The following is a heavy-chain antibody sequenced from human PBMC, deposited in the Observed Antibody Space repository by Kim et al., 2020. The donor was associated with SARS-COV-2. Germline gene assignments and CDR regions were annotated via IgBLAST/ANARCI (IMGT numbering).Heavy chain of an antibody. Sequence: GGSLRLSCAASGFTFSSYAMSWVRQAPGKGLEWVSAISGSGGSTYYADSVKGRFTISRDNSKNTLYLQMNSLRAEDTAVYYCASFVVVPAAKPLGLPWGQGTLVTVSS. CDR3: ASFVVVPAAKPLGLP. CDR1: GFTFSSYA. CDR2: ISGSGGST. J-gene: IGHJ5*02. D-gene: IGHD2-2*02. V-gene: IGHV3-23*01.